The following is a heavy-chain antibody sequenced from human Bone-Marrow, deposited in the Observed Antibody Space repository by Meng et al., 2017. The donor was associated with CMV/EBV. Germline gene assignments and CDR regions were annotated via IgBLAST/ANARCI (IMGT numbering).Heavy chain of an antibody. CDR1: GVSVSSDTYY. D-gene: IGHD3-22*01. CDR2: IYYSGTT. Sequence: SETLSLTCTVSGVSVSSDTYYWSWIRQPPGKGLEWIGYIYYSGTTNYNPSLKSRVTISVDTSKDLFSLKLSSVTAADTAVYYCARHLRAYDTSGYYFTGDAFAIWGPGKMV. J-gene: IGHJ3*02. V-gene: IGHV4-61*01. CDR3: ARHLRAYDTSGYYFTGDAFAI.